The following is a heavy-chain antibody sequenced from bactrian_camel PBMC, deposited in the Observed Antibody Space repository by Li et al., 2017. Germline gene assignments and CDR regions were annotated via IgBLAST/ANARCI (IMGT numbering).Heavy chain of an antibody. D-gene: IGHD1*01. CDR1: GNIFNTHC. CDR3: AAGCTQDLRAKDFGY. J-gene: IGHJ6*01. V-gene: IGHV3S53*01. Sequence: HVQLVESGGGSVQAGGSLTLSCAASGNIFNTHCVAWFRQAPGKEREGVAVIDSDRTTTYADSVKGRFTISQDHAKNTLYLQMNSLKPEDSAMYYCAAGCTQDLRAKDFGYWDQGTQVTVS. CDR2: IDSDRTT.